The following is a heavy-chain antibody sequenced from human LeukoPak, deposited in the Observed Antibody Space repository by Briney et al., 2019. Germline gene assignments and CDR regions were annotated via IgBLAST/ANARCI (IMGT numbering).Heavy chain of an antibody. CDR1: GGSISSGSYY. CDR2: IYTSGST. V-gene: IGHV4-61*02. CDR3: ARSGIAARMLDY. J-gene: IGHJ4*02. Sequence: SETLSLTCTVSGGSISSGSYYWSWIRQPAGKGVEWIGRIYTSGSTNYNPSLKSRVTISVDTSKNQFSLKLSSVTAADTAVYYCARSGIAARMLDYWGQGTLVTVSS. D-gene: IGHD6-6*01.